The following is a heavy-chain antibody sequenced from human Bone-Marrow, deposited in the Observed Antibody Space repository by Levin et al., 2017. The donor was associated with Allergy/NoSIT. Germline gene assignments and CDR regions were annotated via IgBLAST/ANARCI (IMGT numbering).Heavy chain of an antibody. V-gene: IGHV1-3*01. CDR1: GYTFTTYA. D-gene: IGHD6-19*01. CDR2: INPGNGNT. J-gene: IGHJ4*02. Sequence: EASVKVSCKASGYTFTTYAMYWVRQAPGQRLEWMGWINPGNGNTKYSQKFQGRVTITSDTSATTAYMELSSLRSEDTAVYYCARASSGWSFEYWGQGTLVTVSS. CDR3: ARASSGWSFEY.